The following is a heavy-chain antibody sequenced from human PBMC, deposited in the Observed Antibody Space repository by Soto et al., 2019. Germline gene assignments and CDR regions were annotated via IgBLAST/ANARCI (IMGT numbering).Heavy chain of an antibody. J-gene: IGHJ6*02. CDR1: GFSVRTNY. D-gene: IGHD1-26*01. CDR3: ARAGEGAPPRYYYGMDV. CDR2: IYSGGST. V-gene: IGHV3-53*01. Sequence: EEQLVESGGGLIQPGGSLRLSCAASGFSVRTNYMSWVRQVPGKGLEWVSLIYSGGSTHYTDSVRGRFTISRDSSKNTVYLQMDSLRVEDTAVYYCARAGEGAPPRYYYGMDVWGQGTTVTVS.